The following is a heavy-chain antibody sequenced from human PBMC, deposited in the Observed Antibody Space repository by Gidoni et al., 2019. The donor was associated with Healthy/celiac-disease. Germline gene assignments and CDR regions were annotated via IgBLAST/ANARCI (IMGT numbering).Heavy chain of an antibody. Sequence: EVQLVESGGGLVKPGGSLRLSCAASGFTFSSYSMNWVRQAPGKGLEGVSSISSSSSYIYYADSVKGRFTISRDNAKNSLYLQMNSLRAEDTAVYYCAREGGNPGVIGDYWGQGTLVTVSS. CDR1: GFTFSSYS. J-gene: IGHJ4*02. CDR2: ISSSSSYI. CDR3: AREGGNPGVIGDY. D-gene: IGHD3-10*01. V-gene: IGHV3-21*01.